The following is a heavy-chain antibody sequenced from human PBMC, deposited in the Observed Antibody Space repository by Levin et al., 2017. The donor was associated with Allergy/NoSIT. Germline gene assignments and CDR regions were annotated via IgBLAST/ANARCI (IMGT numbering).Heavy chain of an antibody. V-gene: IGHV2-5*04. J-gene: IGHJ5*02. D-gene: IGHD2-2*01. CDR3: VLGREGERTYSSTNCLNWFDP. CDR2: IYWNDDK. CDR1: DSSVTSTGVG. Sequence: SGPTLVKPTQTLTLTCTLSDSSVTSTGVGVGWVRQPPGKALEWLALIYWNDDKCYSPSLKNRLTITKDTSKNQVVLTMTNMDPVDTGTYYCVLGREGERTYSSTNCLNWFDPWGQGTLVTVSS.